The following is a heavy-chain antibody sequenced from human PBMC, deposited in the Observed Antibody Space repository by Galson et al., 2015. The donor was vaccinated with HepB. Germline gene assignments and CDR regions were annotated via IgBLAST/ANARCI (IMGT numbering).Heavy chain of an antibody. Sequence: SLRLSCAASGFTFGTHAMHWVRQAPGKGLEWVAVISYDGNNNYYVDSVKGRFTISRDNSQNTLFLQMNSLRTEDTAIYYCSLIPGMAVSGGLSYYYYAMDVWGQGTPVTVSS. D-gene: IGHD3-10*01. CDR1: GFTFGTHA. CDR2: ISYDGNNN. J-gene: IGHJ6*02. V-gene: IGHV3-30*03. CDR3: SLIPGMAVSGGLSYYYYAMDV.